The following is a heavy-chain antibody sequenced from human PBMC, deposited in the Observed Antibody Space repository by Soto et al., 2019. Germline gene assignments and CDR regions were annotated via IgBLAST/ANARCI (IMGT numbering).Heavy chain of an antibody. CDR3: VRHAEQGPQYGYY. J-gene: IGHJ4*02. D-gene: IGHD2-2*01. CDR2: FSYGGST. V-gene: IGHV4-39*01. CDR1: GGSISRRGYY. Sequence: QLQLQESGPGLVKPSETLSLPCTVSGGSISRRGYYWGWIRQPPGQALEWIASFSYGGSTYYKTALKSRVTKSVDTSKSSFSLDLTSVAAIDTAVYYCVRHAEQGPQYGYYWGQGSLVIVSS.